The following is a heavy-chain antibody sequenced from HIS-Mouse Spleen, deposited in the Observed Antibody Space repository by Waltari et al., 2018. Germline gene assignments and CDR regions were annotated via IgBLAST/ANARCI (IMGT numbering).Heavy chain of an antibody. CDR3: AREIPYSSSWYDWYFDL. J-gene: IGHJ2*01. Sequence: QLQLQESGPGLVTPSETLSLTCTVSGGSISSGSYYWGWIRQPPGKGLEWIGSIYYSGSTYYNPSLKSRVTISVDTSKNQFSLKLSSVTAADTAVYYCAREIPYSSSWYDWYFDLWGRGTLVTVSS. V-gene: IGHV4-39*07. D-gene: IGHD6-13*01. CDR2: IYYSGST. CDR1: GGSISSGSYY.